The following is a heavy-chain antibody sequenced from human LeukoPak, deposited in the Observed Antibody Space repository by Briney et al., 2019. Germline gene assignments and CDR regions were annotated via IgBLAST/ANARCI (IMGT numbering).Heavy chain of an antibody. CDR1: GFIFSGYS. CDR3: AREPSGGYCSSSSCSRYFQH. V-gene: IGHV3-21*01. D-gene: IGHD2-2*01. J-gene: IGHJ1*01. Sequence: GGSLRFSCAASGFIFSGYSMNWVRQAPGKGLEWVSSISASDTYINYADSLKGRFTISRDNAKNSLYLQMNSLRAEDTAVYYCAREPSGGYCSSSSCSRYFQHWGQGTLVTVSS. CDR2: ISASDTYI.